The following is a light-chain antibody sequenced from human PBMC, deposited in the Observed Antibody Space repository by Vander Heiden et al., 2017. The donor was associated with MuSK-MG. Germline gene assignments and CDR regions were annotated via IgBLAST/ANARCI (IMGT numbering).Light chain of an antibody. V-gene: IGKV1-39*01. Sequence: IQMTQSPSFLSASAGDRVTITCRTSQGISSYLNWYQQKPGKAPKLLIYAASSLQSGVPSRFSGSGSGTDFTLTISSLQPEDFATYYCQQYYSTPWTFGQGTKVEIK. CDR2: AAS. J-gene: IGKJ1*01. CDR3: QQYYSTPWT. CDR1: QGISSY.